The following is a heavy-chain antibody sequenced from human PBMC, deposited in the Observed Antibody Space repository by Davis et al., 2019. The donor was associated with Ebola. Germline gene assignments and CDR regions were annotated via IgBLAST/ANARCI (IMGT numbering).Heavy chain of an antibody. CDR1: GFTFSSQS. CDR2: VHHDGFTT. Sequence: GESLKISCVASGFTFSSQSMHWVRQAPGKGLVWLSRVHHDGFTTTYADSVMGRFTISRDNAKNTVYLQMNTLRAEDTAVYYCARGSDSGYDPSYYFDYWGQGALVTVSS. D-gene: IGHD5-12*01. J-gene: IGHJ4*02. V-gene: IGHV3-74*01. CDR3: ARGSDSGYDPSYYFDY.